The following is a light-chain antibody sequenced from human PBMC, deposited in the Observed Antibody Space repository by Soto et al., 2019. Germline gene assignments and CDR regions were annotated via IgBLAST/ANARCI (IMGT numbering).Light chain of an antibody. Sequence: QSALPQPASVSGSPGQSITISCTGTSSDVGGYNYVSWYQQHPGKAPKLMIYEVSNRPSGVSNRFSGSKFGNTASLTISGVQAEDEGDYYCSSYTSSSTHVVFGGGTKLTVL. V-gene: IGLV2-14*01. CDR1: SSDVGGYNY. CDR2: EVS. J-gene: IGLJ2*01. CDR3: SSYTSSSTHVV.